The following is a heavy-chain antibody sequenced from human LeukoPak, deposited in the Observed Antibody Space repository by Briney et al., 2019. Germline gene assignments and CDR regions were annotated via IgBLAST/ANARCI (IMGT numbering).Heavy chain of an antibody. CDR1: GFTVSSNY. J-gene: IGHJ4*02. CDR2: IYSGGST. CDR3: ARDPPPPYYYDSSGSSRGGY. D-gene: IGHD3-22*01. V-gene: IGHV3-53*01. Sequence: GGSLRLSCAASGFTVSSNYMSWVRQAPGKGLEWVSVIYSGGSTYYADSVKGRFTISRDNSKNTLYLQMNSLRAEDTAVYYCARDPPPPYYYDSSGSSRGGYWGQGTLVTVSS.